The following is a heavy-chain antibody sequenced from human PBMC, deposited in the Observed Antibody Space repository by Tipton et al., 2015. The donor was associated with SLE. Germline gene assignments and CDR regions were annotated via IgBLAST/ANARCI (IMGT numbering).Heavy chain of an antibody. CDR1: GGSFSGYY. Sequence: TLSLTCAVYGGSFSGYYWSWIRQHPGKGLEWIGYIYYSGSTYYNPSLKSRVTTSVDTSKNQFSLKLSSVTAADTAVYYCARVRATVVRAVRYYFYGMDVWGQGTTVTVSS. CDR3: ARVRATVVRAVRYYFYGMDV. CDR2: IYYSGST. D-gene: IGHD3-10*01. V-gene: IGHV4-34*01. J-gene: IGHJ6*02.